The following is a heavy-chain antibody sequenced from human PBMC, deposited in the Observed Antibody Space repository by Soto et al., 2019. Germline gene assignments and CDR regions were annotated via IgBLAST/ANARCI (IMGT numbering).Heavy chain of an antibody. Sequence: EVQLLESGGGVVQPGESLRLSCAASGFIFNAYAMTWVRQAPGRGPEWVSAIVGSGGNTDYAASVKGRFTISRDNSKDTVNLEMNRLRVDDTAVYFCARVASDYINSVDHWGQGILVTVSS. J-gene: IGHJ4*02. CDR2: IVGSGGNT. D-gene: IGHD4-4*01. V-gene: IGHV3-23*01. CDR1: GFIFNAYA. CDR3: ARVASDYINSVDH.